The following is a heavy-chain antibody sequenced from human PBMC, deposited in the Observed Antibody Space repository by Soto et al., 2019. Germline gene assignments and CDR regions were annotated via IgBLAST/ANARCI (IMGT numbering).Heavy chain of an antibody. J-gene: IGHJ6*02. Sequence: GGSLRLPCAASGLTFSAYAMTWVRQAPGRGLEWVSGIGGSGTNTYYADSVKGRFSISRDNSKNKVYLQMNSLGAEDTAVYYCAKARTTWIQVYGVDVWGQGTTVTVSS. V-gene: IGHV3-23*01. CDR1: GLTFSAYA. CDR3: AKARTTWIQVYGVDV. CDR2: IGGSGTNT. D-gene: IGHD5-18*01.